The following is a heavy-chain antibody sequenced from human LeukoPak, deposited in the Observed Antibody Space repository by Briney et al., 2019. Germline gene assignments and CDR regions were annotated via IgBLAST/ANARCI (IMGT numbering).Heavy chain of an antibody. CDR3: VKDLNGTWSFDY. CDR2: IGTAGDT. CDR1: GFTFSSYD. Sequence: GGSLRLSCAASGFTFSSYDMHWVRQATGKGLEWVSAIGTAGDTYYADSVKGRFTISRDNSKNTLFLQMNNLRPEDTAVYYCVKDLNGTWSFDYWGQGTLVTVSS. D-gene: IGHD2-8*01. V-gene: IGHV3-13*01. J-gene: IGHJ4*02.